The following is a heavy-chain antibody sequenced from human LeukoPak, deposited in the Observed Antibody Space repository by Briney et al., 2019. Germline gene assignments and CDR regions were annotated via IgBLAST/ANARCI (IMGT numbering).Heavy chain of an antibody. D-gene: IGHD3-10*01. CDR1: GFSLNTTKMC. CDR2: IDWDDDK. Sequence: SGPTLVNPTQTLTLTCTFSGFSLNTTKMCVAWIRQPPGKALEWLARIDWDDDKYYSPSLKTRLTISRDTSKGQVVLKMTNMDPVDTATYYCARISMLRGWEFDYWGQGILVTVSS. V-gene: IGHV2-70*11. J-gene: IGHJ4*02. CDR3: ARISMLRGWEFDY.